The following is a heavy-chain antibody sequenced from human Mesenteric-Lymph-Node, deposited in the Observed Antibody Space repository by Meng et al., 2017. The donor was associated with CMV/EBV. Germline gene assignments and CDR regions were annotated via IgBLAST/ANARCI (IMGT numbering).Heavy chain of an antibody. V-gene: IGHV1-2*02. CDR2: INPNSGGT. Sequence: ASVEVSCKASGYTFIGYYMHWVRQAPGQGLEWMGWINPNSGGTNYAQKFQGRVTMTRDTSISTAYMELSRLRSDDTAVYYCARDQRGTLTIFGVANGMDVWGQGTTVTVSS. CDR1: GYTFIGYY. D-gene: IGHD3-3*01. J-gene: IGHJ6*02. CDR3: ARDQRGTLTIFGVANGMDV.